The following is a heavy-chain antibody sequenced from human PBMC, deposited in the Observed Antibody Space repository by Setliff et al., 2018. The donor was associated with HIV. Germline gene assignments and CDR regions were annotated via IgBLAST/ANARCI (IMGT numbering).Heavy chain of an antibody. CDR2: VSSSGST. D-gene: IGHD3-10*01. CDR3: ARSSYYYGSGLDS. J-gene: IGHJ5*02. V-gene: IGHV4-59*01. CDR1: GTSMSSYY. Sequence: PSETLSLTCSVSGTSMSSYYWTWIRQSPGRGLEWIGHVSSSGSTNYNPSLESRLIISIDTSKSQISLTLTSLTTADTAVYYCARSSYYYGSGLDSWGQGTLVTVPS.